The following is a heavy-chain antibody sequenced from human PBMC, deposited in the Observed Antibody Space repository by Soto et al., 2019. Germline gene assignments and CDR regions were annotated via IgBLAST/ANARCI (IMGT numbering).Heavy chain of an antibody. CDR2: FDPEDGET. D-gene: IGHD2-15*01. Sequence: ASVKVSCKVSGYTLTELSMHWVRQAPGKGLEWMGGFDPEDGETIYAQKFQGRVTMTEDTSTDTAYMELSSLRSEGTAVYYCATERGGYCSGGSCYFGGANAFDIWGQGTMVTVSS. J-gene: IGHJ3*02. CDR3: ATERGGYCSGGSCYFGGANAFDI. V-gene: IGHV1-24*01. CDR1: GYTLTELS.